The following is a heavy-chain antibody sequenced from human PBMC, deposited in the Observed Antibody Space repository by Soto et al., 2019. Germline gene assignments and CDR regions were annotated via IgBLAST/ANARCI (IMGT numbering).Heavy chain of an antibody. CDR3: TTPPGPGPLVHEAFMDV. V-gene: IGHV1-3*01. CDR2: INGGNGNT. J-gene: IGHJ6*02. CDR1: GYTFTSYT. D-gene: IGHD2-8*02. Sequence: ATMTVSCKASGYTFTSYTIHWVRQAPGQRLERMTWINGGNGNTQYTQKFQGSATIPRDTSASTAYMELSSLRSENTTVNSSTTPPGPGPLVHEAFMDVLGEGTMETFSS.